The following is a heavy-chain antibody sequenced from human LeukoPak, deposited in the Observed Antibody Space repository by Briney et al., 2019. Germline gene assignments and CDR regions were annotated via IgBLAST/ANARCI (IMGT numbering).Heavy chain of an antibody. CDR3: GRDISGSKCDD. V-gene: IGHV3-30-3*01. CDR1: GFTFSSYT. CDR2: ISDDGNKK. J-gene: IGHJ4*02. D-gene: IGHD1-26*01. Sequence: GGSLRLSCAASGFTFSSYTKHWLRQAPHQGLERVAVISDDGNKKYYADSVKGRFTISRDNSKNTLFPQMNSLGAEDTAVNYCGRDISGSKCDDWGQGTLVTVPS.